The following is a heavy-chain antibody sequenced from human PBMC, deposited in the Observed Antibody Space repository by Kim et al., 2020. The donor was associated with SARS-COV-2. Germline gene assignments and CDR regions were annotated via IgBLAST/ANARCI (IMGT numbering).Heavy chain of an antibody. Sequence: ASVKVSCKASGYTFTDYGFSRVRQAPGQGLEWMGWIDSDNGNTNYAQNLQGRVTMTADTSTSTAYMELMSLRSDDTAMYYCVRGHYGKIVGEYWGQGTLVTVSS. V-gene: IGHV1-18*01. CDR2: IDSDNGNT. CDR3: VRGHYGKIVGEY. CDR1: GYTFTDYG. J-gene: IGHJ4*02. D-gene: IGHD1-26*01.